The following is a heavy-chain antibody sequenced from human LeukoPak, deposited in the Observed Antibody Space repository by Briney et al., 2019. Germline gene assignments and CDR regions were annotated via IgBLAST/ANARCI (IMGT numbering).Heavy chain of an antibody. CDR1: GFTFDDYT. CDR2: INWDAGRT. J-gene: IGHJ6*03. V-gene: IGHV3-43*01. CDR3: ARGGDSSGYYWWDYYCYMDV. Sequence: PGGSLRLSCAASGFTFDDYTMYWVRQAPGKGLECVSLINWDAGRTYYAESVKGRFTISRDNAKNSLYLQMNSLRAEDTAVYYCARGGDSSGYYWWDYYCYMDVWGKGTTVTVSS. D-gene: IGHD3-22*01.